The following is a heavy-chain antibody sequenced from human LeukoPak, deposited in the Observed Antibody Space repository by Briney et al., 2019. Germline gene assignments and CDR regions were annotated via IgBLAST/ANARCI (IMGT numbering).Heavy chain of an antibody. CDR1: GYTFIDYY. CDR2: INPSGGST. J-gene: IGHJ4*02. Sequence: ASVKVSCKTSGYTFIDYYIHWVRQAPGQGLEWMGIINPSGGSTSYAQKFQGRVTMTRDTSTSTVYMELSSLRSEDTAVYYCARAPRGDCSDYWGQGTLVTVSS. CDR3: ARAPRGDCSDY. V-gene: IGHV1-46*01. D-gene: IGHD2-21*01.